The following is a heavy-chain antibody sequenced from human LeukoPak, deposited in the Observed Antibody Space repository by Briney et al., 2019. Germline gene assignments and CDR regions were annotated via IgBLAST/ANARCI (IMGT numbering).Heavy chain of an antibody. V-gene: IGHV1-2*02. J-gene: IGHJ2*01. CDR1: GYTLTNYN. Sequence: ASVKVACKASGYTLTNYNMHWVRQAPGQGLEWIGRITTKSGVTKYAQKFEGRVTMTTDTSSNTAYVEVSSLTSDDTAVYYCARDGRTVSYSWFFDIWGRGTLITVAS. D-gene: IGHD4-17*01. CDR2: ITTKSGVT. CDR3: ARDGRTVSYSWFFDI.